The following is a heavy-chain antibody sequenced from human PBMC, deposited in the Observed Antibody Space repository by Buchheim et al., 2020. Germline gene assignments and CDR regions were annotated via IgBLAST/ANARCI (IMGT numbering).Heavy chain of an antibody. J-gene: IGHJ4*02. D-gene: IGHD3-10*01. CDR3: NADVPVRGGGEFDY. CDR2: IKSKADGETT. CDR1: GFTFSGAW. V-gene: IGHV3-15*01. Sequence: EVQLVESGGGFVKPGESLRLSCAASGFTFSGAWMTWVRQAPGKGLEYIGRIKSKADGETTDYTAPVKGRFTIPRDDSINTPYLQMNSLKTDDTAVYYCNADVPVRGGGEFDYWGQGTL.